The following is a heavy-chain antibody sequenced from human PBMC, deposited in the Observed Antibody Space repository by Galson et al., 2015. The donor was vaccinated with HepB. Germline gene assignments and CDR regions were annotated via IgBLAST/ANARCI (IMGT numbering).Heavy chain of an antibody. CDR2: ISGSGTTT. V-gene: IGHV3-23*01. CDR1: GFTFSSYA. J-gene: IGHJ6*02. D-gene: IGHD6-13*01. Sequence: SLRLSCAASGFTFSSYAMTWVRQAPAKGLEWVSTISGSGTTTYYADSMKGRFTMSRDNSKNTVYLQMNSLRVEDTALYYCAKGREAAAGTNGMDVWGQGTTVTVFS. CDR3: AKGREAAAGTNGMDV.